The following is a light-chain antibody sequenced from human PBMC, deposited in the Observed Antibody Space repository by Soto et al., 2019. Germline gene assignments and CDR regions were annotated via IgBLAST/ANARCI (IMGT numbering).Light chain of an antibody. CDR2: DAS. V-gene: IGKV3-20*01. CDR3: QQYTSSPALT. CDR1: QTLINTY. J-gene: IGKJ4*01. Sequence: EIVLTQAPGTLSLSPGDRATLSCRASQTLINTYLAWYQQRPGLAPRLLIYDASTRAPGIPDRFSGSGSGTDFTLTISRLEPEDCAVYYCQQYTSSPALTFGGGTRVDIK.